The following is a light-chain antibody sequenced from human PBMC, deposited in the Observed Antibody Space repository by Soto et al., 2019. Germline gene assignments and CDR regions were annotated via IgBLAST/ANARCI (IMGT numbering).Light chain of an antibody. CDR2: DVA. CDR3: SSYTSSRTLYV. CDR1: SIDVGGYNY. J-gene: IGLJ1*01. Sequence: QSALTQPASVSGSPGQSIAISCTGASIDVGGYNYVSRYQQHPGKAPKLMIYDVASRPSGVSDRFSGSKSGNTASLTISGLQAEDEADYYCSSYTSSRTLYVFGTGTKVTV. V-gene: IGLV2-14*03.